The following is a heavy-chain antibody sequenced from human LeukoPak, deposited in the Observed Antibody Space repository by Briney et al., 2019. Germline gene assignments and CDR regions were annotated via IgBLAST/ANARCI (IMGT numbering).Heavy chain of an antibody. Sequence: PGRSLRLSCAASGFTFSSYWMSWVRQAPGKGLEWVANIKQDGSEKYYVDSVKGRFTISRDNAKNSLYLQMNSLRAEDTAVYYCARGPFGQQWLVSNHDYWGQGTLVTVSS. D-gene: IGHD6-19*01. CDR2: IKQDGSEK. CDR1: GFTFSSYW. CDR3: ARGPFGQQWLVSNHDY. J-gene: IGHJ4*02. V-gene: IGHV3-7*01.